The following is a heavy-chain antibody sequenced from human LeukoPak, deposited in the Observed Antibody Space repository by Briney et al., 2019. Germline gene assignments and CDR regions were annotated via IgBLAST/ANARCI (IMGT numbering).Heavy chain of an antibody. CDR2: ISSSSSYI. V-gene: IGHV3-21*01. CDR3: ARDAGGSYYSDY. Sequence: GGSLRLSCAASGFTFNNYYMSWIRQAPGKGLEWVSSISSSSSYIYYADSVKGRFTISRDNAKNSLYLQMNSLRAEDTAVYYCARDAGGSYYSDYWGQGTLVTVSS. CDR1: GFTFNNYY. D-gene: IGHD1-26*01. J-gene: IGHJ4*02.